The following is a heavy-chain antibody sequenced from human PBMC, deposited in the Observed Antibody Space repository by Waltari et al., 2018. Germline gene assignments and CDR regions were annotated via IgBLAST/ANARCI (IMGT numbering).Heavy chain of an antibody. Sequence: EGLLEESGGGSVQPGGSLRLSCAADGFSVSMYYMNWVRQAPGQGLEWVSIIYTGGSTYYADSVRGRFTISRHNSQNTLSLEMNSLTSDDTGIYYCARSLGGDAFDLWGQGTMVAVSS. CDR2: IYTGGST. CDR3: ARSLGGDAFDL. D-gene: IGHD3-16*01. V-gene: IGHV3-53*04. J-gene: IGHJ3*01. CDR1: GFSVSMYY.